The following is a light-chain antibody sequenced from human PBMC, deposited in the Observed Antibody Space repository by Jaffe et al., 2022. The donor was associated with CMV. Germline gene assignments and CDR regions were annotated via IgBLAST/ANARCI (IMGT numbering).Light chain of an antibody. J-gene: IGLJ2*01. CDR3: NSYRLNTVV. V-gene: IGLV2-14*03. CDR2: DVS. CDR1: SSDVGANNY. Sequence: QSALTQPASVSGSLGQSITISCTGSSSDVGANNYVSWYQQHPGKAPKLIIYDVSNRPSGVSHRFAGSKSGNTASLTISGLQGEDEADYYCNSYRLNTVVFGGGTKLAVL.